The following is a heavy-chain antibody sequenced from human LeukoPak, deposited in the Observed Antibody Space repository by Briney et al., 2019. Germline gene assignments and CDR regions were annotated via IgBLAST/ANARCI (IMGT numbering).Heavy chain of an antibody. D-gene: IGHD6-13*01. CDR1: GYTFTGYY. CDR2: INPNSGGT. V-gene: IGHV1-2*06. CDR3: ARRIAAAGHFDY. J-gene: IGHJ4*02. Sequence: ASVKVSCKASGYTFTGYYLYWVRQAPGQGLEWMGRINPNSGGTNYAQRFQGRVTMTRDTSISTAYMELSSLRSDDTAVFYCARRIAAAGHFDYWGQGTLVTVSS.